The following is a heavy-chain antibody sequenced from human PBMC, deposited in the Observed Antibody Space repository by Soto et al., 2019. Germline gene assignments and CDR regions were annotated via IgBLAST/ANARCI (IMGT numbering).Heavy chain of an antibody. D-gene: IGHD3-9*01. CDR3: ARDFSCFYWFSFSRGFYF. V-gene: IGHV1-46*01. CDR1: GYTFTSYY. CDR2: INPSGGST. J-gene: IGHJ4*02. Sequence: VKVSCKASGYTFTSYYMHWVRQALGQGLEWMGIINPSGGSTSYAQKFQGRVTMTRDTSTSTVYMELSSLRSEDTAVYYCARDFSCFYWFSFSRGFYFWGQGTLVTVSA.